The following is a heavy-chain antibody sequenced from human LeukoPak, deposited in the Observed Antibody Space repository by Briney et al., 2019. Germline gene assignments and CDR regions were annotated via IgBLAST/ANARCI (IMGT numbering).Heavy chain of an antibody. V-gene: IGHV1-2*02. J-gene: IGHJ5*02. CDR2: INPNSGGT. Sequence: GASVKVSCKASGYTFTGYYMHWVRQAPGQGLEWMGWINPNSGGTNYAQKFQGRVTMTRDTSISTAYMELSRLRSDDTAVYYCARGTDGSVVPAASEFDPWGQGALVTVSS. CDR1: GYTFTGYY. D-gene: IGHD2-2*01. CDR3: ARGTDGSVVPAASEFDP.